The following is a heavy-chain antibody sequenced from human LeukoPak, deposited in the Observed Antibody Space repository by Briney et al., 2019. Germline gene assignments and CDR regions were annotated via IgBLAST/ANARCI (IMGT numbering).Heavy chain of an antibody. V-gene: IGHV1-3*04. Sequence: ASVTVSCKASGYTFTSYYMHWVRQAPGQRLECMGWINTGNGNTKYSQKFQGRVTITRDTSASTAYMDLSSLRSEDTAVYYCARNTETAIPLPYYFDYWGQGTLVTVSS. CDR1: GYTFTSYY. CDR2: INTGNGNT. CDR3: ARNTETAIPLPYYFDY. J-gene: IGHJ4*02. D-gene: IGHD2-21*02.